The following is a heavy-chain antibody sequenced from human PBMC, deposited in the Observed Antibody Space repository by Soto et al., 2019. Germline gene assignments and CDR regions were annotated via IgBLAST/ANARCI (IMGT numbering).Heavy chain of an antibody. V-gene: IGHV3-7*01. CDR3: ARDTGPYSSGPNWFDP. D-gene: IGHD6-19*01. Sequence: GGSLRLSCAASGFTFSSYWMSWVRQAPGKGLEWVANIKQDGSEKYYVDSVKGRFTISRDNAKNSLYLQMNSLRAEDTAVYYCARDTGPYSSGPNWFDPWGQGTLVTVSS. CDR2: IKQDGSEK. J-gene: IGHJ5*02. CDR1: GFTFSSYW.